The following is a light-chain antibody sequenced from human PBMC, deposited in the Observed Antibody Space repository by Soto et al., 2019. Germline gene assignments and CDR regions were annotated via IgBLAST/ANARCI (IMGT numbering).Light chain of an antibody. Sequence: DIQMTQSPSSLSASVGDRVTITCRASQGINNYLAWYQKKPGKVPNLLIYASSTLQSGVPSRFSGSRSVTDFTLTISNLQPEAVPTYYCQKYNSAPSNFGGGTKVEIK. CDR2: ASS. CDR1: QGINNY. V-gene: IGKV1-27*01. J-gene: IGKJ4*01. CDR3: QKYNSAPSN.